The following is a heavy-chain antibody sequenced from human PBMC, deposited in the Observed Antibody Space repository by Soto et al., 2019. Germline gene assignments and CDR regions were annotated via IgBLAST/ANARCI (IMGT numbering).Heavy chain of an antibody. V-gene: IGHV5-10-1*01. J-gene: IGHJ4*02. CDR3: ARHLDRNYYPPFDQ. D-gene: IGHD3-22*01. CDR2: IDPSDSYT. Sequence: PGESLKISCKGSGYSFTNNWISWVRQMPGKGLEWMGRIDPSDSYTNYNPSFQGHVTISADKSFSIAFLQWSSLRASDTAMYFCARHLDRNYYPPFDQWGQGTLVTVS. CDR1: GYSFTNNW.